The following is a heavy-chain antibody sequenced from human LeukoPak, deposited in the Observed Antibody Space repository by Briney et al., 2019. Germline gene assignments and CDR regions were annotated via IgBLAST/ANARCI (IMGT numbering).Heavy chain of an antibody. CDR1: GFTFSSYA. D-gene: IGHD3-10*01. Sequence: GGSLRLSCAASGFTFSSYAMHWVRQAPGKGLEWVAVISYDGSNKYYADSVKGRFTISRDNSKNTLYLQMNSLRAEGTAVYYCARDGLLWFGADTDYYGMDVWGQGTTVTVSS. CDR2: ISYDGSNK. J-gene: IGHJ6*02. CDR3: ARDGLLWFGADTDYYGMDV. V-gene: IGHV3-30-3*01.